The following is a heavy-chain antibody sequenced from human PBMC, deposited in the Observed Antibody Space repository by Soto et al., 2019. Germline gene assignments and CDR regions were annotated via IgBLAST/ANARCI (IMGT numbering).Heavy chain of an antibody. J-gene: IGHJ4*02. V-gene: IGHV4-59*12. D-gene: IGHD3-16*02. Sequence: PSETLSLTCTVSGGSLSNNYWSWIRQPPGKALEWIGYIYYTGSIKYNPSLESRVTLSLDTSKNQFSMKLSSVTAADTAVYYCATKIESYDSVWGGYRRIMAYWGQGTLVTVSS. CDR3: ATKIESYDSVWGGYRRIMAY. CDR2: IYYTGSI. CDR1: GGSLSNNY.